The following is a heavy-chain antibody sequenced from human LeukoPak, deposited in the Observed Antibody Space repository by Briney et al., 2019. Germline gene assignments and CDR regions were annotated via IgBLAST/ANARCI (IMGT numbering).Heavy chain of an antibody. CDR3: ARVQDMGGCYLIDL. CDR1: GVPISTYF. CDR2: VYYNGDI. Sequence: SETLSLTCSVSGVPISTYFWSWIRQSPGKRLEWIAYVYYNGDIMYNPSLKGRVTISLDTSKNQFSLNMASVTAADTAVYYCARVQDMGGCYLIDLWGPGILVTVSS. J-gene: IGHJ4*02. D-gene: IGHD3-22*01. V-gene: IGHV4-59*01.